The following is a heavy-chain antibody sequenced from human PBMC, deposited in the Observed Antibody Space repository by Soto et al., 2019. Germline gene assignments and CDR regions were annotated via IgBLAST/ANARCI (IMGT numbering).Heavy chain of an antibody. J-gene: IGHJ1*01. V-gene: IGHV1-69*06. CDR2: IIPIFGTA. Sequence: SVKFSCKASGGTFSSYAISWVRQAPGQGLEWMGGIIPIFGTANYAQKFQGRVTITADKSTSTAYMELSSLRSEDTAVYYCASCIYYDSSGYYYQYWGQGTLVTVSS. D-gene: IGHD3-22*01. CDR3: ASCIYYDSSGYYYQY. CDR1: GGTFSSYA.